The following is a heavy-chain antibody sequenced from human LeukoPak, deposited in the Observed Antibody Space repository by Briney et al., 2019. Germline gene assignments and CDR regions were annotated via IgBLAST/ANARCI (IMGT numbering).Heavy chain of an antibody. CDR1: GYSFTTYW. V-gene: IGHV5-51*01. CDR2: IYPGASDT. J-gene: IGHJ4*02. CDR3: ARHYDSSGSDY. D-gene: IGHD3-22*01. Sequence: GESLKISCKGSGYSFTTYWIGWVRQMPGKGLEWMGIIYPGASDTRYSPSFQGQVTISADKSISTAYLQWSSLKASDTAMYYCARHYDSSGSDYWGQGTLVTVSS.